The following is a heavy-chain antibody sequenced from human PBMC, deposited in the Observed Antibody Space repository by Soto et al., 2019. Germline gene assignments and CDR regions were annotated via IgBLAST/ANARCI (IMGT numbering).Heavy chain of an antibody. CDR1: GGSIRSSSHY. D-gene: IGHD1-1*01. CDR2: IFYSGSA. CDR3: ATVGGHDWNNGVDF. V-gene: IGHV4-39*01. J-gene: IGHJ4*02. Sequence: QLQLQESGPGLVKPSETLSLTCTVSGGSIRSSSHYWGWIRQPPGKGLEWIGNIFYSGSAVYSPSLKRRLSMSVDTSKNQFSLNLFSVTAADTAVYYCATVGGHDWNNGVDFWGRGSLVAVSS.